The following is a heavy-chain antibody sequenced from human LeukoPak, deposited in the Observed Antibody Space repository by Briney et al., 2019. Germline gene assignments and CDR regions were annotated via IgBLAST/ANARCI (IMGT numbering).Heavy chain of an antibody. CDR1: GYTFTSYY. D-gene: IGHD3-22*01. CDR3: ARLIGHYYDSSGYYPL. J-gene: IGHJ4*02. Sequence: ASVKVSCKASGYTFTSYYMHWVRQAPGQGLEWMGIINPSGGSTSYAQKFQGRVTMTRDTSTSTVYMELSSLRSEDTAVYYCARLIGHYYDSSGYYPLWGQGTLVTVSS. CDR2: INPSGGST. V-gene: IGHV1-46*01.